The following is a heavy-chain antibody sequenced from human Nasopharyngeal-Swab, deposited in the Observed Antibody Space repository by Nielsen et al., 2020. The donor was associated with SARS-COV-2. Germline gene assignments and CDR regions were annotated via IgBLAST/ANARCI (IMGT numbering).Heavy chain of an antibody. J-gene: IGHJ4*02. V-gene: IGHV3-21*01. CDR3: ARDLEGIFDH. CDR2: TSSRSGDI. D-gene: IGHD6-13*01. Sequence: VRQAPGKGLEWVSSTSSRSGDISSTDSVKGRFSISRDNAKNSLYLQMNSLRVEDTAVYYCARDLEGIFDHWGQGALVTVSS.